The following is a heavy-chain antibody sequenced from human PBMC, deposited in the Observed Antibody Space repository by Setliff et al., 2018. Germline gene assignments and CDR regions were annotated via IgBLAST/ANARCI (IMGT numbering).Heavy chain of an antibody. J-gene: IGHJ4*02. CDR1: GDSISNDYW. CDR3: ARGVRTGHLDS. D-gene: IGHD1-1*01. Sequence: SETLSLTCAVSGDSISNDYWWSWVRQPPERELEWIGEINQSGTTNYNPPFKGRATISVDNSKNQFSLNLNSVTVADTAVYFCARGVRTGHLDSWGQGTLVTVSS. V-gene: IGHV4-4*02. CDR2: INQSGTT.